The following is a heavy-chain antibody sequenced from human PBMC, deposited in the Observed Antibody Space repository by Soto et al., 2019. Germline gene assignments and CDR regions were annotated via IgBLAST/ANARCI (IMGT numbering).Heavy chain of an antibody. CDR2: IWYDGSNK. D-gene: IGHD3-22*01. Sequence: GGSLRLSCAASGFTFSSYGMHWVRQAPGKGLEWVAVIWYDGSNKYYADSVKGRFTISRDNSKNTLYLQMNSLRAEDTAVYYCAREITMIVAEYFDYWGQGTLVTVS. V-gene: IGHV3-33*01. CDR3: AREITMIVAEYFDY. J-gene: IGHJ4*02. CDR1: GFTFSSYG.